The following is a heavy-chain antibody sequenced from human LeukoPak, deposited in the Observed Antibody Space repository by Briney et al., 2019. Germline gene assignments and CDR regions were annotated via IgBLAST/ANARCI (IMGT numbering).Heavy chain of an antibody. CDR3: ARARSLASTWYWDH. CDR2: ISTLYGNK. CDR1: GYTFTDYG. D-gene: IGHD2-8*02. J-gene: IGHJ4*02. V-gene: IGHV1-18*01. Sequence: GASVKVSCKASGYTFTDYGINWVRQAPGQGPEWMGWISTLYGNKNFAQKFQGRVTMTSDTSTSTAYLELASLTSDDSAIYYCARARSLASTWYWDHWGQGTPVTVPS.